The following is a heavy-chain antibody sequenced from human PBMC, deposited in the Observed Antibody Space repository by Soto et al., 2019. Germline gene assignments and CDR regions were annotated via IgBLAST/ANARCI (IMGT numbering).Heavy chain of an antibody. Sequence: EVQLVESGGGLVQPGGSLRLSCAASGFTFSSYWMSWARQAPGKGLKWVATIKKDGSEKYYVDSVKGRFTISRDNAKNSLYLQMNSLRAEDTAVYYCAGGPDGFDIWGQGTMVTVS. V-gene: IGHV3-7*05. CDR1: GFTFSSYW. J-gene: IGHJ3*02. CDR2: IKKDGSEK. CDR3: AGGPDGFDI.